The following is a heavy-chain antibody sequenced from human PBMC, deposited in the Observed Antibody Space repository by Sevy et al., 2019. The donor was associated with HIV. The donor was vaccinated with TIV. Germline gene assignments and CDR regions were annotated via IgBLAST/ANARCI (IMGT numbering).Heavy chain of an antibody. CDR3: ARESSSDWYLDY. V-gene: IGHV3-33*01. D-gene: IGHD2-2*01. J-gene: IGHJ4*02. CDR2: IWYDGSNK. Sequence: GGSLRLSCTASGFILSRYGMHWVRQAPGKGLEWVAGIWYDGSNKYYADSVKGRFTISRDNSKNMLTLQMNSLRAEDTAVYYCARESSSDWYLDYWGQGTLVTVSS. CDR1: GFILSRYG.